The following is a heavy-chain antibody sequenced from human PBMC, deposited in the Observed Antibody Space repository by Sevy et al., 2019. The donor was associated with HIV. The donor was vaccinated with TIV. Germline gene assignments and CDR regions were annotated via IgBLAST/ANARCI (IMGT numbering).Heavy chain of an antibody. V-gene: IGHV3-30*03. D-gene: IGHD3-16*01. CDR2: ISYDGNNK. CDR3: ARDCSSGGLFLKDYYYFGMDV. Sequence: GGSLRLSCEASGFIFSSYEMNWVRQAPGKGLEWVAVISYDGNNKYADSVKGRFTISRDNSKNTLYLQMNSLRAEDTAVYYCARDCSSGGLFLKDYYYFGMDVWGQGTTVTVSS. J-gene: IGHJ6*02. CDR1: GFIFSSYE.